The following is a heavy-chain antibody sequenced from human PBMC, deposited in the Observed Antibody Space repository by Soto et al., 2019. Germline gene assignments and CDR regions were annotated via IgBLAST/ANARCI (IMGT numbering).Heavy chain of an antibody. CDR2: ISGYNGNT. Sequence: QVQLVQSGAEVKKPGASVNVSCKASGYSFHTYAISWVRQAHGQGLEWVGWISGYNGNTNYAQKFQGRVTLTRDTSTKTAFMELRSLTGDDTAVYSCAREYGMDVWGQGTTVTVSS. CDR1: GYSFHTYA. CDR3: AREYGMDV. J-gene: IGHJ6*02. V-gene: IGHV1-18*01.